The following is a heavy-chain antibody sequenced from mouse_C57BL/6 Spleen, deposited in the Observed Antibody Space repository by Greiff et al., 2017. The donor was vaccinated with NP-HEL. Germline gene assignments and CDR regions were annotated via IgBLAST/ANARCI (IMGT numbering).Heavy chain of an antibody. CDR2: IDPSDSYT. J-gene: IGHJ2*01. D-gene: IGHD4-1*01. CDR1: GYTFTSYW. Sequence: QVQLKQPGAELVKPGASVKLSCKASGYTFTSYWMQWVKQRPGQGLEWIGEIDPSDSYTNYNQKFKGKATLTVDTSSSTAYMQLSSLTSEDSAVYYCAREITGTGTDYWGQGTTLTVSS. V-gene: IGHV1-50*01. CDR3: AREITGTGTDY.